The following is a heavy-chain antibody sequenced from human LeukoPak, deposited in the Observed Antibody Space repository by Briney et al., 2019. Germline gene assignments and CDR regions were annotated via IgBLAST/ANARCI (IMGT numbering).Heavy chain of an antibody. CDR3: AKGSGSGWYGWLAP. V-gene: IGHV3-53*01. CDR1: GFSVSDYF. D-gene: IGHD6-19*01. Sequence: PGGSLRLSCAASGFSVSDYFMAWVRQAPGRGLQWVSHIDRGGVTEDADSVKGRFTVSRDTSRNILYLQMSSLRADDTAVYYCAKGSGSGWYGWLAPWGQGTLLTVSS. J-gene: IGHJ5*02. CDR2: IDRGGVT.